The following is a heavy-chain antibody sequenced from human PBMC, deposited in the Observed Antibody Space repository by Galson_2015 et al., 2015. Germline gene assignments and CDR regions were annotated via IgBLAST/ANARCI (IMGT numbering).Heavy chain of an antibody. CDR2: INAGNGNT. V-gene: IGHV1-3*01. Sequence: SVKVSCKASGYTFTSYAMHWVRQAPGQRLEWMGWINAGNGNTKYSQKFQGRVTITRDTSASTAYMELSSLRSEDTAVYYCARARSYYDSSGSARDAFDIWGQGTMVTVSS. CDR1: GYTFTSYA. J-gene: IGHJ3*02. CDR3: ARARSYYDSSGSARDAFDI. D-gene: IGHD3-22*01.